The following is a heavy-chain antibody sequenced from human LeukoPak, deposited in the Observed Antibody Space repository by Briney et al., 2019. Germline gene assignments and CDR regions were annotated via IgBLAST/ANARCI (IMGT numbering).Heavy chain of an antibody. CDR3: ARGTSSSWYSEYFQH. D-gene: IGHD6-13*01. J-gene: IGHJ1*01. Sequence: PGGSLRLSCAASGFTFSSYSLNWVRQAPGKGLEWVSSISSSTHYIYYADSVKGRFTISRDNADNSMYLQMNSLRAEDTAVYYCARGTSSSWYSEYFQHWGKGTLVTVSS. CDR2: ISSSTHYI. V-gene: IGHV3-21*01. CDR1: GFTFSSYS.